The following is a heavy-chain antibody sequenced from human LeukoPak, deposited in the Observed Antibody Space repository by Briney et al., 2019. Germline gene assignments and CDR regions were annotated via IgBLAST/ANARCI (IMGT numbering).Heavy chain of an antibody. CDR1: GGSFSGYY. D-gene: IGHD3-9*01. V-gene: IGHV4-34*01. Sequence: SETLSLTCVVYGGSFSGYYWSWIRQSPGKGLEWIGEINHRGSTNYNPSLKRRVTISLDTSKNQFSLKLSSVTAADTAVYYCAIVPYDILTGYYLDFDYWGQGTLVTVSS. J-gene: IGHJ4*02. CDR3: AIVPYDILTGYYLDFDY. CDR2: INHRGST.